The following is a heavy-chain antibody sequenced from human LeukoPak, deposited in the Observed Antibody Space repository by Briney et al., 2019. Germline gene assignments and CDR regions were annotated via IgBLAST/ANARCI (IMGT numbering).Heavy chain of an antibody. Sequence: PGGSLRLSCAASRFTFSSYAMSWVRQAPGKGLEWVSAISGSGGSTYYADSVKGRFTISRDNSKNTLYLQMNSLRAEDTAVYYCAKCNVVVVAATLFNWGQGTLVTVSS. CDR3: AKCNVVVVAATLFN. V-gene: IGHV3-23*01. CDR1: RFTFSSYA. J-gene: IGHJ4*02. D-gene: IGHD2-15*01. CDR2: ISGSGGST.